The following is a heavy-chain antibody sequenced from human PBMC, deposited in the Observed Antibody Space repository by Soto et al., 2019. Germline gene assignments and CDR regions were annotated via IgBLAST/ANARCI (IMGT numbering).Heavy chain of an antibody. CDR3: ARDPDTYCNNGVCIPPFDY. J-gene: IGHJ4*02. CDR2: ISAYNGNT. V-gene: IGHV1-18*01. D-gene: IGHD2-8*01. Sequence: ASVKVSCKASGYTFTSYGISWVRQAPGQGLEWMGWISAYNGNTNYAQKLQGRVTMTTDTSTSTAYMELRSLRSDDTAVYYCARDPDTYCNNGVCIPPFDYWGQGTLVTVSS. CDR1: GYTFTSYG.